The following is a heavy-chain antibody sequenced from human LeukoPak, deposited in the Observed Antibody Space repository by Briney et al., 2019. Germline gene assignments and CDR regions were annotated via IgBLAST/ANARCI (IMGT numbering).Heavy chain of an antibody. V-gene: IGHV1-18*01. Sequence: ASVKVSCKASGYTLNSYGISWVRQAPGQGLEWMGWISAYNGNTNYAQKLQGRVTMTTDTSTSTAYMELRSLRSDDTAVYYCARDTPGDYGSGSYEFDPWGQVTLVTVSS. J-gene: IGHJ5*02. D-gene: IGHD3-10*01. CDR2: ISAYNGNT. CDR1: GYTLNSYG. CDR3: ARDTPGDYGSGSYEFDP.